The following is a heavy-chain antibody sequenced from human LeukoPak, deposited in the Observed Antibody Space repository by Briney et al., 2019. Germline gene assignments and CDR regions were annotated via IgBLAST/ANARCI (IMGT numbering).Heavy chain of an antibody. Sequence: GGSLRLSCAASGLTFSSYGMHWVRQAPGKGLEWVAVISYDGSNKYYADSVKGRFTISRDNSKNTLYLQMNSLRAEDTAVYYCARDFSSGSFYWGQGTPVTVSS. J-gene: IGHJ4*02. V-gene: IGHV3-30*03. D-gene: IGHD1-26*01. CDR1: GLTFSSYG. CDR2: ISYDGSNK. CDR3: ARDFSSGSFY.